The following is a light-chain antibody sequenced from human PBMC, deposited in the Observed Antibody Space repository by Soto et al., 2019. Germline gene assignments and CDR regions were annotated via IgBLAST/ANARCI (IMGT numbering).Light chain of an antibody. CDR2: AES. Sequence: EIEMRQAPSSLWSSVQYKIIITCRASQSISNHLNWYQQKPGKAHKLLIFAESSLQSGVPSRFSGSRSGRDFTLTISSLQPEDLATYYCQQSYSSPPTFGQGTKVDIK. CDR3: QQSYSSPPT. CDR1: QSISNH. J-gene: IGKJ1*01. V-gene: IGKV1-39*01.